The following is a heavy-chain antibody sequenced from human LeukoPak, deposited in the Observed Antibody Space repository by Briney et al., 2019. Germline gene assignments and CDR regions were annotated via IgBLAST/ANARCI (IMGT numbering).Heavy chain of an antibody. CDR3: ARKDGDY. Sequence: SETLSLTCTVSGASISAFHWTWFRQPAGKGLEWIGLIYSSGSTLFNPPLKSRVAMSLDLTKNQLSLKLTSVTAADTAMYYCARKDGDYWGRGTLVTVSS. CDR2: IYSSGST. J-gene: IGHJ4*02. CDR1: GASISAFH. V-gene: IGHV4-4*07.